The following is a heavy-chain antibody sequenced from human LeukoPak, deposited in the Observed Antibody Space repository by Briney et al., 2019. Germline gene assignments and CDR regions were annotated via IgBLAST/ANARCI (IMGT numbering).Heavy chain of an antibody. CDR2: ISYDGSNK. J-gene: IGHJ4*02. D-gene: IGHD6-19*01. CDR3: ARGDGYSSGWYAGLVDY. CDR1: GFTFSSYA. V-gene: IGHV3-30*04. Sequence: GRSLRLSCAASGFTFSSYAMHWVRQAPGKGLEWVAVISYDGSNKYYADSVKGRFTISRDKSKNTLYLQVNSLRAEDTAVYYCARGDGYSSGWYAGLVDYWGQGTLVTVSS.